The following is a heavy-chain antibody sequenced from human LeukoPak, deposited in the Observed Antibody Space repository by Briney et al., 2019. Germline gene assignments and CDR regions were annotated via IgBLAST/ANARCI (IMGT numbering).Heavy chain of an antibody. CDR1: GFTFSSXE. J-gene: IGHJ5*02. D-gene: IGHD6-13*01. CDR3: ARVEKYSSSWIDL. V-gene: IGHV3-48*03. Sequence: RLSCAASGFTFSSXEMNWVRQAPGKGLEWVSYISISGGTIYYAGSVKGRFTISRDNARNSLYLQMNSLRAEDTAVYYCARVEKYSSSWIDLWGQGTLXXVXS. CDR2: ISISGGTI.